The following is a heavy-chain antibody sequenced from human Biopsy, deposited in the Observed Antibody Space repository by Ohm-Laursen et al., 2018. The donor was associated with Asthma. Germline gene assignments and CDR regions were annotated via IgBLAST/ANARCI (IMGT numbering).Heavy chain of an antibody. J-gene: IGHJ3*02. CDR2: INAGNGNT. CDR1: GYTFINYA. D-gene: IGHD3-9*01. V-gene: IGHV1-3*01. Sequence: ASVKVSCKASGYTFINYAIHWVRQAPGQRLEWMGWINAGNGNTKYSEKFQGRVTITRDTSASTAYMDLSSLRSEDTAVHYCARTYYDFLTGQVNDALAMWGQGTVVTVSS. CDR3: ARTYYDFLTGQVNDALAM.